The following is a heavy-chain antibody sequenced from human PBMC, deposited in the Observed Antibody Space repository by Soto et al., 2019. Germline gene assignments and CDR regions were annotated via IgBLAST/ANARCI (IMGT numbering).Heavy chain of an antibody. CDR3: ARDIRGYSRAFDY. CDR1: GDSVVSASYY. D-gene: IGHD5-18*01. Sequence: PSETLSLTCTVSGDSVVSASYYGTCIRQPPGEGLEWIGYISATGSTNYNPSLKSRLTISVDTSKNQFSLRLSSVTAADTAVYYCARDIRGYSRAFDYWGQGTLVTVYS. V-gene: IGHV4-61*01. CDR2: ISATGST. J-gene: IGHJ4*02.